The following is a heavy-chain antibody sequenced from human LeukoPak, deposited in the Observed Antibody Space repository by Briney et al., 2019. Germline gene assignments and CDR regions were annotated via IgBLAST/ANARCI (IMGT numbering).Heavy chain of an antibody. J-gene: IGHJ4*02. CDR2: ISSSSSYI. CDR1: GFTFSSYS. CDR3: ARDAVDFWSGYNIDY. V-gene: IGHV3-21*01. D-gene: IGHD3-3*01. Sequence: GGSLRLSCAAPGFTFSSYSMNWVRQAPGKGLEWVSSISSSSSYIYYADSVKGRFTISRDNAKNSLYLQMNSLRAEDTAVYYCARDAVDFWSGYNIDYWGQGTLVTVSS.